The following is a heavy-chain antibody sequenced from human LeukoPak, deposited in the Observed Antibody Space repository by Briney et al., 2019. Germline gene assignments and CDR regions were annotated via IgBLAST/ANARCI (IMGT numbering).Heavy chain of an antibody. D-gene: IGHD2-2*01. Sequence: ASVKVSCKASGYTFTGYYVHWVRQAPGQGLEWMGWINPNSGGTNYAQKFQGRVTMTRDTSISTAYMELSRLRSDDTAVYYCARDYRVVVPAAEHDAFDIWGQGTMVTVSS. V-gene: IGHV1-2*02. CDR1: GYTFTGYY. J-gene: IGHJ3*02. CDR3: ARDYRVVVPAAEHDAFDI. CDR2: INPNSGGT.